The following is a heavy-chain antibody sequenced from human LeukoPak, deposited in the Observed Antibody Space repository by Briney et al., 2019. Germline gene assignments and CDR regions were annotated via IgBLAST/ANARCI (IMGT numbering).Heavy chain of an antibody. Sequence: PGGSLRLSCAASGFTFSSYAMSWVRQAPGKGLEWVSAISGSGGSTYYADSVKGRFTISRDNSKSTLYLQMNSLRAEDTAVYYCARDIRHYYDSSGYDREDAFDIWGQGTMVTVSS. J-gene: IGHJ3*02. CDR1: GFTFSSYA. D-gene: IGHD3-22*01. V-gene: IGHV3-23*01. CDR3: ARDIRHYYDSSGYDREDAFDI. CDR2: ISGSGGST.